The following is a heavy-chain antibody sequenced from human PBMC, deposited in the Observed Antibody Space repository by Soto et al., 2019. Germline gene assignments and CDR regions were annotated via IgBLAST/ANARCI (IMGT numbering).Heavy chain of an antibody. D-gene: IGHD2-2*01. CDR2: ISYDGSNK. CDR3: ARGTTTAACSAMDV. CDR1: GFTFSNNA. J-gene: IGHJ6*02. Sequence: QVQLVESGGGVVQPGRSLRLSCAASGFTFSNNAMDWVRQAPGKGLEWVAVISYDGSNKYIAESVKGRFTISRDNSKNTMFLQVNSPRAEDTAVYDCARGTTTAACSAMDVWSQGTTVTVSS. V-gene: IGHV3-30-3*01.